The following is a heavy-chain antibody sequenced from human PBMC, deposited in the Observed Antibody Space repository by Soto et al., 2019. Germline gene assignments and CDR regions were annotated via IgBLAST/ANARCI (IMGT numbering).Heavy chain of an antibody. CDR3: AREINIAACLLYCFDY. CDR2: IWYDGSNK. J-gene: IGHJ4*02. Sequence: QVQLVESGGGVVQPGRSLRLSCAASGFTFSSYGMHWVRQAPGKGLEWVAVIWYDGSNKYYADSVKGRFTISRDNSKNTLYLQMNSLRAEDTAVYYCAREINIAACLLYCFDYWGQGTLVTVSS. CDR1: GFTFSSYG. V-gene: IGHV3-33*01. D-gene: IGHD6-6*01.